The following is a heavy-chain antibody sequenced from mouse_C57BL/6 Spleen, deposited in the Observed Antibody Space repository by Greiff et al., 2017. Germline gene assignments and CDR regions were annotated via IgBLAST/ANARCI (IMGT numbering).Heavy chain of an antibody. J-gene: IGHJ3*01. CDR2: IYPGDGDT. D-gene: IGHD2-2*01. CDR3: ARKGVGYDGFAY. V-gene: IGHV1-82*01. CDR1: GYAFSSSW. Sequence: QVQLKESGPELVKPGASVKISCKASGYAFSSSWMNWVKQRPGKGLEWIGRIYPGDGDTNYNGKFKGKATLTADKSSSTAYMQLSSLTSEDSAVYFCARKGVGYDGFAYWGQGTLVTVSA.